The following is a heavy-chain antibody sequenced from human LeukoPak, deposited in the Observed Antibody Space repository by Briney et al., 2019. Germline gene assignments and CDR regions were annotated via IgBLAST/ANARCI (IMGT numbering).Heavy chain of an antibody. J-gene: IGHJ4*02. CDR1: GFTFSSYA. D-gene: IGHD3-10*01. V-gene: IGHV3-30-3*01. CDR3: ARGFSMVRGVPPGY. Sequence: PGRSLRLSCAASGFTFSSYAMHWVRQAPGKGLEWVTVISYDGSNKYYADSVKGRFTISRDNSKSTLYLQMNSLRAEDTAVYYCARGFSMVRGVPPGYWGQGTLVTVSS. CDR2: ISYDGSNK.